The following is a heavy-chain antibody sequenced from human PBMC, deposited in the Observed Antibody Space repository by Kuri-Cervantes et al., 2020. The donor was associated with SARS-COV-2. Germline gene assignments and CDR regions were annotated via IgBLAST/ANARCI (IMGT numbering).Heavy chain of an antibody. V-gene: IGHV3-21*01. D-gene: IGHD3-22*01. CDR2: ISSSSSYI. CDR3: ARDSYYDSPGH. J-gene: IGHJ4*02. Sequence: GESLKISCAASGFTFRSYSMNWVRQAPGKGLEWVSSISSSSSYIYYADSVNGRFTISRDNAKNSLYLQMNSLRAEDTAVYYCARDSYYDSPGHWGQGTLVTVSS. CDR1: GFTFRSYS.